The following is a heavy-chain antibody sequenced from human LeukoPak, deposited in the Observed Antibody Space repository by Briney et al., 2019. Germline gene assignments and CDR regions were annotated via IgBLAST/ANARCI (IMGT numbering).Heavy chain of an antibody. D-gene: IGHD5-24*01. CDR2: IYPGDSVV. CDR3: ARAIDGYNYGYYYMDV. J-gene: IGHJ6*03. CDR1: GYSFTTYW. Sequence: GESLKISCKASGYSFTTYWIVWVRQMPGKGLEWMGIIYPGDSVVRYSPSFQGQVTISVDRSISTAYLQWSSLKASDTAMYFCARAIDGYNYGYYYMDVWGKGTTITVSS. V-gene: IGHV5-51*01.